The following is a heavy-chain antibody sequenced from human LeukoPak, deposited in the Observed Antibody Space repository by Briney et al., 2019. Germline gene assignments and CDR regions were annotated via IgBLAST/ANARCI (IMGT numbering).Heavy chain of an antibody. CDR3: ARAHPNDYSNPLDY. CDR1: GFTFSTYW. D-gene: IGHD4-11*01. CDR2: IKQDGGEK. J-gene: IGHJ4*02. Sequence: GGSLRLSCAASGFTFSTYWMSWVRQAPGKGLEWVANIKQDGGEKYYVDSVKGRFTISRDKAKNSLYLQMNSLRAEDTAVYYCARAHPNDYSNPLDYWGQGTLVTVSS. V-gene: IGHV3-7*01.